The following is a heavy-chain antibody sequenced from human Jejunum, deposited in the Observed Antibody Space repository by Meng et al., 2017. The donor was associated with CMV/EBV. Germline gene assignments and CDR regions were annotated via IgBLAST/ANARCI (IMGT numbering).Heavy chain of an antibody. D-gene: IGHD1-26*01. V-gene: IGHV4-4*07. CDR1: AGPISGYY. Sequence: QVLLQESGPGLVKSSETLSLTCFVSAGPISGYYWSWIRQPAGKGLEWIGRIYTSGSTHYNPSLKSRLTMSVDLAKNQISLKLSSVTAADTAVYYCARESGSYYWFDPWGQGTLVTVSS. CDR3: ARESGSYYWFDP. J-gene: IGHJ5*02. CDR2: IYTSGST.